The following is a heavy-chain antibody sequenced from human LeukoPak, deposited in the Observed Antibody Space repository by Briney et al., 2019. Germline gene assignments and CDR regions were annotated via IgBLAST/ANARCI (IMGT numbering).Heavy chain of an antibody. CDR3: ARAPGGSGYNPGDI. V-gene: IGHV3-30-3*01. CDR2: ISHDGSSK. CDR1: GFTFSSYA. Sequence: GGSLRLSCAASGFTFSSYAMHWVRQAPGKGLEWVSVISHDGSSKYYADSVKGRFTISRDNSKNALYLQMSGLRVEDTAVYFCARAPGGSGYNPGDIWGQGTMVTVSS. D-gene: IGHD3-22*01. J-gene: IGHJ3*02.